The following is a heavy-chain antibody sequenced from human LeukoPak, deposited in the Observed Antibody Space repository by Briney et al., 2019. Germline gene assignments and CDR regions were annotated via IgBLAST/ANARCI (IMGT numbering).Heavy chain of an antibody. D-gene: IGHD3-3*01. Sequence: GASVKVSCKASGYTFTSYGISWVRQAPGQGLEWMGWISACNGNTNYAQKLQGRVTMTTDTSTSTAYMELRSLRSDDTAVYYCARDLRFLEWLVNFDYWGQGTLVTVSS. J-gene: IGHJ4*02. CDR1: GYTFTSYG. V-gene: IGHV1-18*01. CDR2: ISACNGNT. CDR3: ARDLRFLEWLVNFDY.